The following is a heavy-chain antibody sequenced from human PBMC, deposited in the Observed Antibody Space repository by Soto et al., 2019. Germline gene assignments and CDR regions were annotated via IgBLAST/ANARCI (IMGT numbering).Heavy chain of an antibody. V-gene: IGHV3-15*07. Sequence: TGGSLRLSCAASGFTFTKAWMNWVRQAPEKGLEWVGRIKSRTNGAMTEYAAPVQGRFTISRDDSRNTLYLEMNSLGIEDTAVYFCTTGPYGSGSDYDLGFWGRGTLVTVSS. CDR1: GFTFTKAW. CDR3: TTGPYGSGSDYDLGF. CDR2: IKSRTNGAMT. J-gene: IGHJ4*02. D-gene: IGHD3-10*01.